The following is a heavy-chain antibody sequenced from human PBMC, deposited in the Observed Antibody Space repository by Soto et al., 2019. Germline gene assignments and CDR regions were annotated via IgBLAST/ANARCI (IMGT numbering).Heavy chain of an antibody. D-gene: IGHD2-2*01. Sequence: SETLSLTCTVSGGSISSSSYYWGWIRQPPGKGLEWIGSIYYSGSTYYNPSLKSRVTISVYTSKNQFSLKLSSVTAADTAVYYCARHTDRSSTSWNYNWFDPWGQGTLVTVSS. V-gene: IGHV4-39*01. CDR3: ARHTDRSSTSWNYNWFDP. CDR1: GGSISSSSYY. CDR2: IYYSGST. J-gene: IGHJ5*02.